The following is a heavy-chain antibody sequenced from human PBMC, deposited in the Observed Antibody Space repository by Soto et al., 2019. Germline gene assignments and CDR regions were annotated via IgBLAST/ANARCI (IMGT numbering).Heavy chain of an antibody. V-gene: IGHV3-66*01. Sequence: EAHLVGSGGGLVQPGGSLRLSCAASGFAVSANYLSWVRQAPGKGLEWVSLIYSGGDTDYADSVRGRFTISRDNSKNTLYLQMNILKAEATAVYYCATRMTTAPYWGKGALVNVSS. D-gene: IGHD4-17*01. CDR2: IYSGGDT. CDR3: ATRMTTAPY. J-gene: IGHJ4*02. CDR1: GFAVSANY.